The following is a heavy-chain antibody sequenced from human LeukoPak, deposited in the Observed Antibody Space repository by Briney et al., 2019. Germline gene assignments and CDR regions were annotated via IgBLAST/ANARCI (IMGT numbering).Heavy chain of an antibody. D-gene: IGHD6-19*01. CDR2: IYPGDSDT. CDR3: ARLPKYSSNLDY. CDR1: GYSFTTYW. J-gene: IGHJ4*02. Sequence: GESLKISCKASGYSFTTYWIGWVRQVPGKGLEWVGIIYPGDSDTRYSPSFQGQVTISADKSISTAYLQWSSLKASDTAMYYCARLPKYSSNLDYWGQGTLVTVSS. V-gene: IGHV5-51*01.